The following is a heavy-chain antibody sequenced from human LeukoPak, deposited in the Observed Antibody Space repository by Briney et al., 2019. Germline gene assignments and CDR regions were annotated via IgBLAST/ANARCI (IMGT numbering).Heavy chain of an antibody. V-gene: IGHV4-34*01. Sequence: PSETLSFTYADYGGSFSGYYWTLLRQPPAPPLHSIGEINHSGSTNYNPSLKSRVTISVDTSKNQFSLKLSSVTAADTAVYYCARDIEYSSSRYMDVWGKGTTVTVSS. D-gene: IGHD6-6*01. CDR2: INHSGST. J-gene: IGHJ6*03. CDR1: GGSFSGYY. CDR3: ARDIEYSSSRYMDV.